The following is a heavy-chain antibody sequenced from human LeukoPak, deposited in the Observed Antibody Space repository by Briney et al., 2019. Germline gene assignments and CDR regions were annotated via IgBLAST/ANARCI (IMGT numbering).Heavy chain of an antibody. CDR3: ARTGSGSWTFSYYFDY. V-gene: IGHV1-18*01. CDR1: GYTFTSHG. Sequence: ASVKVSCKASGYTFTSHGISWVRQAPGQGLEWMGWISAYNGNTNYAQKFQGRVTMTTDTSTSTAYMELRSLRSGDTAVYYCARTGSGSWTFSYYFDYWGQGTLVTVSP. J-gene: IGHJ4*02. CDR2: ISAYNGNT. D-gene: IGHD6-13*01.